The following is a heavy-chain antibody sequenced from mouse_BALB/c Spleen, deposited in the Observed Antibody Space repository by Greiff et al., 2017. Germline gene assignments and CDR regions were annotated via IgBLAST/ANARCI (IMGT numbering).Heavy chain of an antibody. J-gene: IGHJ4*01. V-gene: IGHV2-9-2*01. CDR3: VRASYAMDY. Sequence: VQLKESGPGLVAPSQSLSITCTVSGFSLTSYDISWIRQPPGKGLEWLGVIWTGGGTNYNSAFMSRLSISKDNSKSQVFLKMNSLQTDDTAIYYCVRASYAMDYWGQGTSVTVSS. CDR1: GFSLTSYD. CDR2: IWTGGGT.